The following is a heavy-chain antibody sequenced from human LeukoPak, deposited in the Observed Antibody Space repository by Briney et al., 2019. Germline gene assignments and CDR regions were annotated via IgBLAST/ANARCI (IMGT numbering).Heavy chain of an antibody. CDR2: IKGDGIST. CDR3: AKDHYWSIDY. J-gene: IGHJ4*02. CDR1: GFDFSSNW. V-gene: IGHV3-74*01. D-gene: IGHD3-3*01. Sequence: GRSLRLSCAASGFDFSSNWMHWVRHAPGQGLVWVSRIKGDGISTNYADSVKGRFTISRDIAKNTLYLQMNSLRAEDTGVYYCAKDHYWSIDYWGRGTLVTVSS.